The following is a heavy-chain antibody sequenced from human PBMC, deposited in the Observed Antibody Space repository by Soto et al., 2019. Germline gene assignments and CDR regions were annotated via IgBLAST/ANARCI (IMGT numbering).Heavy chain of an antibody. Sequence: VVSVMIWCEVSAYTFTKYWIVWVLQMPGKGLEWMAIIHAADSYTRYSPSFQGQVTISADKSISTAYLEWSSLKASDTAMYYCVRPDSSGYYVYWGQGTMVTGSS. D-gene: IGHD3-22*01. CDR3: VRPDSSGYYVY. CDR2: IHAADSYT. V-gene: IGHV5-51*01. CDR1: AYTFTKYW. J-gene: IGHJ4*02.